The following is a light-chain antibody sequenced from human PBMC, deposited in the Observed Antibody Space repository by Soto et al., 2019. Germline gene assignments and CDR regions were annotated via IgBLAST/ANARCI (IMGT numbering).Light chain of an antibody. CDR3: QEYNTFST. CDR1: QGISSY. J-gene: IGKJ1*01. V-gene: IGKV1-9*01. Sequence: DIQLTQSPSFLSASVGDRVTITCRASQGISSYLAWYQQKPGRAPKLLIYDAATLESGVPSRFSGSGSGTEFTLTISSLQPDDLATYYCQEYNTFSTFGQGTKVDNK. CDR2: DAA.